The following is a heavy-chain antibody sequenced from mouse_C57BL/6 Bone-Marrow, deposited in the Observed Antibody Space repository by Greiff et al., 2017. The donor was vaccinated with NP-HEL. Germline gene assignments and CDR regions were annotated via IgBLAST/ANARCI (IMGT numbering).Heavy chain of an antibody. J-gene: IGHJ2*01. D-gene: IGHD1-1*01. V-gene: IGHV14-4*01. CDR1: GFNIKDDY. CDR3: TTWTLMYYYGSSYVDY. CDR2: IDPENGDT. Sequence: EVKLQESGAELVRPGASVKLSCTASGFNIKDDYMHWVKQRPEQGLEWIGWIDPENGDTEYASKFQGKATITADTSSNTAYLQLSSLTSEDTAVYYCTTWTLMYYYGSSYVDYWGQGTTLTVSS.